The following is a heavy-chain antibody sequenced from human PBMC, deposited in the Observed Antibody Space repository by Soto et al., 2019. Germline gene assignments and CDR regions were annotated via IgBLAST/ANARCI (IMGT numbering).Heavy chain of an antibody. D-gene: IGHD3-10*01. CDR2: ISGSGGST. CDR1: GFTFSSYA. Sequence: PGGSLRLSCAASGFTFSSYAMSWVRQAPGKGLEWVSAISGSGGSTYYADSVKGRFTFSRDNSKNTLYLQMNSLRAEDTAVYYCAKFVRFGELSYYYYGMDVWGQGTTVTVSS. J-gene: IGHJ6*02. CDR3: AKFVRFGELSYYYYGMDV. V-gene: IGHV3-23*01.